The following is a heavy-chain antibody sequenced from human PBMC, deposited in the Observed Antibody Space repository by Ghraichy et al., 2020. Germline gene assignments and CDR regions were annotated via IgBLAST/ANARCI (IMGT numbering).Heavy chain of an antibody. Sequence: GGSLRLSCAASGFTFSSYAMSWVRQAPGKGLEWVSVISGSGGSTHYADSVKGRFTISRDNSKNTLYLQMNSLRAEDTAVYYCAKDRLDGSGSYYRFDSWGQGTLVTVSS. D-gene: IGHD3-10*01. CDR1: GFTFSSYA. J-gene: IGHJ5*01. CDR3: AKDRLDGSGSYYRFDS. V-gene: IGHV3-23*01. CDR2: ISGSGGST.